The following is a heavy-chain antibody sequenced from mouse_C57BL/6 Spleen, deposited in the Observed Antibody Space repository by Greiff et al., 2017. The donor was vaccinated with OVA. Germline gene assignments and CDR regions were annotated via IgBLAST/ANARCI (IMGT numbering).Heavy chain of an antibody. J-gene: IGHJ4*01. D-gene: IGHD1-1*01. CDR3: AREGTTTVEVMDY. CDR2: INPNNGGT. V-gene: IGHV1-26*01. CDR1: GYTFTDYY. Sequence: VQLQQSGPELVKPGASVKISCKASGYTFTDYYMNWVKQSHGKSLEWIGDINPNNGGTSYNQKFKGKATLTVDKSSSTAYMELRSLTSEDSAVYYCAREGTTTVEVMDYWGQGTSVTVSS.